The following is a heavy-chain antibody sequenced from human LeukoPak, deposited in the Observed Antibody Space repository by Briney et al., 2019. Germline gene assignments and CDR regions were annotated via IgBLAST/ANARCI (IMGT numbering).Heavy chain of an antibody. Sequence: GGSLRLSCATSGFTFSDYYMSWIRHAPGKGLEWVSYISSSGSPLYYADSVEGRFTIPRDNANNSVFLQMNSLRAEDTAVYYCTRDPDTSSKVDYWGQGALVTVSS. J-gene: IGHJ4*02. V-gene: IGHV3-11*01. CDR2: ISSSGSPL. CDR1: GFTFSDYY. CDR3: TRDPDTSSKVDY. D-gene: IGHD6-6*01.